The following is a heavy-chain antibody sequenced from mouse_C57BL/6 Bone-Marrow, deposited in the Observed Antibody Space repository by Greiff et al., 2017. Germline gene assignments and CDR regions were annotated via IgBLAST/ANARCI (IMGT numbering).Heavy chain of an antibody. CDR1: GYTFTSYW. Sequence: QVQLQQPGAELVRPGTSVKLSCKASGYTFTSYWMHWVKQRPGQGLEWIGVIDPSDSYTNYNQKFKGKATLTVDTSSSTAYMQLSSLRSEDSAVYYCAREGYDVPGDYAMDYWGQGTSVTVSS. J-gene: IGHJ4*01. CDR2: IDPSDSYT. D-gene: IGHD2-3*01. V-gene: IGHV1-59*01. CDR3: AREGYDVPGDYAMDY.